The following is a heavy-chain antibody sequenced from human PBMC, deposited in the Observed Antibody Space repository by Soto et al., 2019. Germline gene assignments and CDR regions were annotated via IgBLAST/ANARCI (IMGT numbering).Heavy chain of an antibody. CDR3: ARESRYCSGGSCYPLDY. D-gene: IGHD2-15*01. Sequence: SVKVSCKASGGTFSSYAISWVRQAPGEGLEWMGGIIPIFGTANYAQKFQGRVTITADESTSTAYMELSSLRSEDTAVYYCARESRYCSGGSCYPLDYWGQGTLVTSPQ. V-gene: IGHV1-69*13. CDR1: GGTFSSYA. J-gene: IGHJ4*02. CDR2: IIPIFGTA.